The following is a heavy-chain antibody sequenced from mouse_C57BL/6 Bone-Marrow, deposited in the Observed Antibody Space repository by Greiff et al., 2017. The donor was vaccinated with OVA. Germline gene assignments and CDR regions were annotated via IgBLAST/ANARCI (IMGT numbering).Heavy chain of an antibody. V-gene: IGHV1-26*01. D-gene: IGHD3-3*01. J-gene: IGHJ2*01. CDR1: GYTFTDYY. Sequence: EVQLQQSGPELVKPGASVKISCKASGYTFTDYYMNWVKQSHGKSLEWIGDINPNNGGTSYNQKFKGKATLTVDKSSSTAYMELRSLTSEDSAVYYCAREGPRPYYFDYWGQGTTLTVSS. CDR3: AREGPRPYYFDY. CDR2: INPNNGGT.